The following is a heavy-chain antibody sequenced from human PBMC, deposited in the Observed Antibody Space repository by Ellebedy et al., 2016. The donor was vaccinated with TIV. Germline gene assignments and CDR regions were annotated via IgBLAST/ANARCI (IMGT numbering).Heavy chain of an antibody. CDR1: GNSISSYY. CDR2: IYYSGST. V-gene: IGHV4-59*13. Sequence: SETLSLTCTVSGNSISSYYWTWIRQPPGKGLEWIGYIYYSGSTNYNPSLKSRVTISVDTSKNQFSLKLSSVTAADTAVYYCARTDDLGISTSTYFDYWGQGTLVTVSS. D-gene: IGHD6-6*01. J-gene: IGHJ4*02. CDR3: ARTDDLGISTSTYFDY.